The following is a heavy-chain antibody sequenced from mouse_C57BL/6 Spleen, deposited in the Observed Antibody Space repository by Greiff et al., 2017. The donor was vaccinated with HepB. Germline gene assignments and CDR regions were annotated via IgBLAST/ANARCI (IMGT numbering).Heavy chain of an antibody. CDR2: INPNNGGT. CDR3: AIGRDYGAMDY. J-gene: IGHJ4*01. V-gene: IGHV1-18*01. CDR1: GYTFTDYN. D-gene: IGHD1-1*02. Sequence: EVQLQQSGPELVKPGASVKIPCKASGYTFTDYNMDWVKQSHVKSLEWIGDINPNNGGTIYNQKFKGKATLTVDKSSSTAYMELRSLTSEDTAVYYCAIGRDYGAMDYWGQGTSVTVSS.